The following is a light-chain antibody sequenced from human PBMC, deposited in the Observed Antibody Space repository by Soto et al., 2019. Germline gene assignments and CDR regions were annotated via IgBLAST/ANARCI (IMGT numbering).Light chain of an antibody. CDR3: QSYDSNLSGSL. CDR2: ANS. CDR1: SSNIGAGYD. Sequence: QSVLTQPPSVSGAPGQRVTISCTGSSSNIGAGYDVHWYQQLPGTAPKLLIYANSNRPSGVPDRFSGSKSGTSASLAITGLQAEDEADYYCQSYDSNLSGSLFGGGTKVTVL. J-gene: IGLJ2*01. V-gene: IGLV1-40*01.